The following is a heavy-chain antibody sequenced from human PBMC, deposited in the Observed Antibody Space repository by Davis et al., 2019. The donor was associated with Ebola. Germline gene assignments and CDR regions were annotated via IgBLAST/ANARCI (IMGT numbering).Heavy chain of an antibody. J-gene: IGHJ5*02. CDR3: ARAIGNYGGWFDP. D-gene: IGHD4-11*01. CDR1: GGSISSYY. CDR2: IYYSGST. V-gene: IGHV4-59*01. Sequence: SETLSLTCTVPGGSISSYYWSWIRQLPGKGLEWIGYIYYSGSTNYNPSLKSRVTISVDTSKNQFSLKLSSVTAADTAVYYCARAIGNYGGWFDPWGQGTLVTVSS.